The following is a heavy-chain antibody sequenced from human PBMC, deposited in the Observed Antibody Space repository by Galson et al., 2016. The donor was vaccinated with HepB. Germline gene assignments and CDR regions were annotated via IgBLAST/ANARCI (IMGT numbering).Heavy chain of an antibody. CDR2: IYYSGNT. CDR1: GDSMSSSSAYY. CDR3: ARTTLGHCTGADCTEGIWFDP. V-gene: IGHV4-39*01. J-gene: IGHJ5*02. D-gene: IGHD2-8*02. Sequence: ETLSLTCTVSGDSMSSSSAYYWGWIRQPPGKGLEWIGNIYYSGNTYDNPSLKNRVSMSIDLSRHQFSLRLASVTATDTAVYYCARTTLGHCTGADCTEGIWFDPWGQGTLVTVSS.